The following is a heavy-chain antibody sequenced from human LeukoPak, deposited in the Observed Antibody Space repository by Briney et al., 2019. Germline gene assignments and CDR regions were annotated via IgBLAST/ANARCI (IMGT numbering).Heavy chain of an antibody. Sequence: SETLSLTCTVSGYSISSGYYWGWIRQPPGKGLEWIGSIYHSGSTYYNPSLKSRVTISVDTSKNQFFLKLSSVTAADTAVYYCARRKGAYCGGDCYENWFDPWGQGTLVTVSS. J-gene: IGHJ5*02. CDR1: GYSISSGYY. V-gene: IGHV4-38-2*02. CDR3: ARRKGAYCGGDCYENWFDP. D-gene: IGHD2-21*02. CDR2: IYHSGST.